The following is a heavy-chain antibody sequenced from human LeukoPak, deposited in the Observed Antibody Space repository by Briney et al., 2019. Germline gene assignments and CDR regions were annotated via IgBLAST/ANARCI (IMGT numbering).Heavy chain of an antibody. D-gene: IGHD3-3*01. J-gene: IGHJ4*02. CDR3: ARPYDFWSGEPDY. CDR2: ISGSGGST. CDR1: RFTFSSYA. Sequence: GGSLRLSCAASRFTFSSYAMSWVRQAPGKGLEWVSAISGSGGSTYYADSVKGRFTISRDNSKNTLYLQMNSLRAEDTAVYYCARPYDFWSGEPDYWGQGTLVTVSS. V-gene: IGHV3-23*01.